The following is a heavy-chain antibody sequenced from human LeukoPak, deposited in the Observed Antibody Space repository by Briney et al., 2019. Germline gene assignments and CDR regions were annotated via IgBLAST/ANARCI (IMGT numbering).Heavy chain of an antibody. D-gene: IGHD5-12*01. V-gene: IGHV3-74*01. CDR2: INSDGSST. CDR1: GFTFSSYW. Sequence: GGSPRLSCAASGFTFSSYWMHWVRQAPGKGLVWVSCINSDGSSTSYADSVKGRFTISRDNAKNTLYLQMNSLRAEDTAVYYCARAVATGFYFDYWGQGTLVTVSS. J-gene: IGHJ4*02. CDR3: ARAVATGFYFDY.